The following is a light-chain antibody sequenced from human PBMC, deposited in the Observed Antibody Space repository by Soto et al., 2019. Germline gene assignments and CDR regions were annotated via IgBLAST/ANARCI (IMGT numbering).Light chain of an antibody. V-gene: IGKV4-1*01. J-gene: IGKJ1*01. CDR1: QSVLYSSNNKNY. CDR2: WAS. Sequence: DIVMTQSPDSLAVSLGERATINCKSSQSVLYSSNNKNYLAWYQQKPGQPPKLLIYWASTRESGVPDRFSGSGSGTDFTLTISSLQAEDVDVYYCQQYYSTPWTLAQGTNVDIK. CDR3: QQYYSTPWT.